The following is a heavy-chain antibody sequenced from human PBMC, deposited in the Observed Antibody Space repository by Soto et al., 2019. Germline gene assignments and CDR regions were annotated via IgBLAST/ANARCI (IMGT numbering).Heavy chain of an antibody. Sequence: GASVKVSCKASGYTFTSYGISWVRQAPGQGLEWMGWISAYNGNTNYAQKLQGRVTMTTDTSTSTAYMELRSLRSDDTAVYYCARTWGSYGYDAFDIWGQGTMVTVSS. J-gene: IGHJ3*02. V-gene: IGHV1-18*01. CDR1: GYTFTSYG. D-gene: IGHD3-16*01. CDR3: ARTWGSYGYDAFDI. CDR2: ISAYNGNT.